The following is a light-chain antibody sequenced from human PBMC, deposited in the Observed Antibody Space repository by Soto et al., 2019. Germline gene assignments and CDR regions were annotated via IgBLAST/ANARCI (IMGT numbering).Light chain of an antibody. V-gene: IGKV3-20*01. CDR3: QQYVSSPWA. J-gene: IGKJ1*01. CDR1: QSVTNSF. Sequence: IVWAQAPGTLSLSPGERATLSCLASQSVTNSFLAWYQQKPGQAPRLLIYGAYRRATGITDRFTGSGSGTDFTLTISRLEPEDFAVYYCQQYVSSPWAVGQGTQVEIK. CDR2: GAY.